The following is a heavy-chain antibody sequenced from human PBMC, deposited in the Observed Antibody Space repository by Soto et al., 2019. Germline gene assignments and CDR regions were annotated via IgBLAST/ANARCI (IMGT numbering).Heavy chain of an antibody. Sequence: EVQLVQSGAEVKKPGESLRISCKASGYTLTAYWITWVRQMPGKGLEWVGQINPTDSDARYGPPFQGHVTISVDKSISTGYLQWSSLKVSDTAMYFCARLGHDYSNSGMDVWGQGTTVTVSS. CDR1: GYTLTAYW. V-gene: IGHV5-10-1*03. J-gene: IGHJ6*02. D-gene: IGHD4-4*01. CDR3: ARLGHDYSNSGMDV. CDR2: INPTDSDA.